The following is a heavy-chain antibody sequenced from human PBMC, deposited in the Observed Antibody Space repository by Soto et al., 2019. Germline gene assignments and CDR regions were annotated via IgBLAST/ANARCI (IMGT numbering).Heavy chain of an antibody. Sequence: SETLSLTCTVSGGSISSSSYYWGWIRQPPGKGLEWIGSIYYSGSIYYNPSLKSRVTISVDTSKNQFSLKLSSVTAADTAVYYCATPGGYSYGLYKYWGQGTLVTVSS. V-gene: IGHV4-39*01. CDR3: ATPGGYSYGLYKY. CDR1: GGSISSSSYY. D-gene: IGHD5-18*01. CDR2: IYYSGSI. J-gene: IGHJ4*02.